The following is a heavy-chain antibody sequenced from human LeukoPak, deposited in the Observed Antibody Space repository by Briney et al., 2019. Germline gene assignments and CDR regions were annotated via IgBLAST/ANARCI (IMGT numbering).Heavy chain of an antibody. CDR3: ARPSIAAAGNAFDI. J-gene: IGHJ3*02. Sequence: SETLSLTCAVYGGSFSGYYWSWIRQPPGKGLEWIGEINHSGSTNYNPSLKSRVTISVDTSKNQFSLKLSSVTAADTAVYYCARPSIAAAGNAFDIWGQGTTVTVSS. CDR2: INHSGST. D-gene: IGHD6-13*01. V-gene: IGHV4-34*01. CDR1: GGSFSGYY.